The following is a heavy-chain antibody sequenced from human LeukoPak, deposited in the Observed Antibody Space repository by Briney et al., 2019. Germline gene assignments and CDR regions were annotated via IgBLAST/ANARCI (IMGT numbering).Heavy chain of an antibody. CDR3: ARRYYYGSGSYPLDY. Sequence: KRGESLQISCKGSGSSFTSYWIGWVRQMPGKGLEWMGIIYPGDSDTRYSPSFQGQVTISADKSISTAYLQWSSLKASDTAMYYCARRYYYGSGSYPLDYWGQGTLVTVSS. CDR1: GSSFTSYW. J-gene: IGHJ4*02. D-gene: IGHD3-10*01. V-gene: IGHV5-51*01. CDR2: IYPGDSDT.